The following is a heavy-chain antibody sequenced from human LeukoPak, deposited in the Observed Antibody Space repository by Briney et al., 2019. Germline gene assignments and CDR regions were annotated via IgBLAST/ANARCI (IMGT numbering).Heavy chain of an antibody. CDR1: GGSISSSNW. D-gene: IGHD6-13*01. CDR3: ARDYRGKQLVPLDDDY. V-gene: IGHV4-4*02. J-gene: IGHJ4*02. CDR2: IYHSGST. Sequence: SGTLSLTCAVSGGSISSSNWWSWVLQPPGKGLEWIVEIYHSGSTNYNPSLKSRVTISVDKSKNQFSLKLSSVTAADTAVYYCARDYRGKQLVPLDDDYWGQGTLVTVSS.